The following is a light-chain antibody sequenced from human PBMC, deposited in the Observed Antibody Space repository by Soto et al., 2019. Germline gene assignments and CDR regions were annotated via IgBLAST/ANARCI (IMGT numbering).Light chain of an antibody. CDR2: EVS. CDR1: SSDVGSYNL. V-gene: IGLV2-23*02. Sequence: QSALTQPASVSGSPGQWITISCTGTSSDVGSYNLVSWYQQHPGKAPKLMIYEVSKRPSGVSNRFSGSKSGNTASLTISGLQAEGEADYYCCSYAGTTYVFGTGTKVTVL. CDR3: CSYAGTTYV. J-gene: IGLJ1*01.